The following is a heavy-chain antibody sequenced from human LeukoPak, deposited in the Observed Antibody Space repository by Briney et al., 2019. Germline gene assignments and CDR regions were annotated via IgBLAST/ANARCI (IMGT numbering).Heavy chain of an antibody. CDR1: RYSFTSYW. CDR2: IYPGDSDT. J-gene: IGHJ4*02. Sequence: GESLKISCKGSRYSFTSYWIGWVRQMPGKGLEWMGIIYPGDSDTRYSPSFRGQVTISADKSISTAYLQWNSLKASDTAMYYCARFVGACSGGSCYSDHWGQGTLVTVSS. V-gene: IGHV5-51*01. CDR3: ARFVGACSGGSCYSDH. D-gene: IGHD2-15*01.